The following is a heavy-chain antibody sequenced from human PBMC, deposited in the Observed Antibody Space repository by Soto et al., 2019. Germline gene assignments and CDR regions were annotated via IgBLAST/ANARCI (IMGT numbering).Heavy chain of an antibody. D-gene: IGHD2-2*01. V-gene: IGHV3-33*01. CDR3: ARDQHCSSTSCYGDYYYGMDV. CDR2: IWYDGSNK. Sequence: QVQLVESGGGVVQPGRSLRLSCAASGFTFSSYGMHWVRQAPGKGLEWVAVIWYDGSNKYYADSVKGRFTISRGNSKNTLYLQMNSLRAEDTAVYYCARDQHCSSTSCYGDYYYGMDVWGQGTTVTVSS. CDR1: GFTFSSYG. J-gene: IGHJ6*02.